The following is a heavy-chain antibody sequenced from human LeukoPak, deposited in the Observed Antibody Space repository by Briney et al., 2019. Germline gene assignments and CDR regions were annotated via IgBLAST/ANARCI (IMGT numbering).Heavy chain of an antibody. J-gene: IGHJ5*02. D-gene: IGHD2-2*01. V-gene: IGHV1-2*02. CDR1: GYTFTGYY. CDR3: ARARGDIVVVPAAIWFDP. Sequence: EASVKVSCKASGYTFTGYYMHWVRQAPGRGLEWMGWIKPNNGGTNYAQKFQGRVTMTRDTSISTAYMELSRLRSDDTAVYYCARARGDIVVVPAAIWFDPWGQGTLVTVSS. CDR2: IKPNNGGT.